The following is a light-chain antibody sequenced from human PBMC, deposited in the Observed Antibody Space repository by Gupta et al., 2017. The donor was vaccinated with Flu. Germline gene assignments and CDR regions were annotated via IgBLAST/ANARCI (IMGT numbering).Light chain of an antibody. Sequence: QSVLTQPPSVSAAPGQKVTLSCSGSSSNIGEKYLSWYKKLPGTAPKLLIYEDNKRPSGIPDRFSASKSGTSATLAITGLQTGDEADYYCGTWDSSLGAAVFGGGTKLTVL. CDR3: GTWDSSLGAAV. CDR2: EDN. CDR1: SSNIGEKY. V-gene: IGLV1-51*01. J-gene: IGLJ3*02.